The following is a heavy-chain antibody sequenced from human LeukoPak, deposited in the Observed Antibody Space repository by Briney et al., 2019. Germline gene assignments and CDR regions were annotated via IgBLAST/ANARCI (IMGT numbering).Heavy chain of an antibody. CDR3: ARVDYDFWSGYYTGTAFDI. V-gene: IGHV4-59*01. J-gene: IGHJ3*02. CDR1: GGSISSYY. Sequence: SETLSLTCTVSGGSISSYYWSWIRQPPGKGLEWIGYTYYSGSTNYNPSLKSRVTISVDTSKNQFSLKLSSVTAADTAVYYCARVDYDFWSGYYTGTAFDIWGQGTMVTVSS. CDR2: TYYSGST. D-gene: IGHD3-3*01.